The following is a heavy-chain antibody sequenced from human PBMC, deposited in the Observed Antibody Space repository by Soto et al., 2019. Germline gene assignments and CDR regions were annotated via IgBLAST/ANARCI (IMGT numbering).Heavy chain of an antibody. Sequence: PTQTLSRTCTVSGGSISVGGFYWTWLRQLPGKGVEYIGYIYYSGGTYYNPSLKSRVTVSVDTSKNQFSLKLSSVTAADTAVYYCARRLTTAYFDYGGRGTLVTVSS. CDR2: IYYSGGT. V-gene: IGHV4-31*03. J-gene: IGHJ4*02. CDR1: GGSISVGGFY. D-gene: IGHD4-17*01. CDR3: ARRLTTAYFDY.